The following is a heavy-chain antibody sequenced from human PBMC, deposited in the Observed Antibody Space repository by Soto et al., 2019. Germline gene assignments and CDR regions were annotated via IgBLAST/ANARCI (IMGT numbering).Heavy chain of an antibody. V-gene: IGHV3-48*02. CDR3: ARDGRARSAYSSDDYYFSGMDV. Sequence: EVQLVESGGGMVQPGGSLRLSCAASGFIFSTYSMNWVRQAPGKGLEWVSYISTSTSTIYYADSVKGRFTISRDNAKNSLDLQMNSLRDEDTAVYFCARDGRARSAYSSDDYYFSGMDVWGQGTTVTVSS. D-gene: IGHD3-3*01. CDR1: GFIFSTYS. J-gene: IGHJ6*02. CDR2: ISTSTSTI.